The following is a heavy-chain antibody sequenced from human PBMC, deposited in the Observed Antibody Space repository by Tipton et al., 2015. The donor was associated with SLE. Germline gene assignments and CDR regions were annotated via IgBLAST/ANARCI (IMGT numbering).Heavy chain of an antibody. CDR1: GGSISSYY. J-gene: IGHJ3*02. Sequence: TLSLTCTVSGGSISSYYWSWIRQPPGKGLEWIGYIYYSGSTNYNPSPKSRVTLSVDTSKNQFSLKLSSVTAADTAVYYCARGDYYDSSGHDAFDIWGQGTMVTVSS. CDR2: IYYSGST. V-gene: IGHV4-59*01. CDR3: ARGDYYDSSGHDAFDI. D-gene: IGHD3-22*01.